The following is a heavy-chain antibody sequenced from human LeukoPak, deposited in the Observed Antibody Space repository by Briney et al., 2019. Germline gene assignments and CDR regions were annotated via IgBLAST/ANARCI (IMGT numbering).Heavy chain of an antibody. CDR2: IIPILGIA. V-gene: IGHV1-69*04. CDR1: GGTFSSYA. D-gene: IGHD2-15*01. Sequence: SVKVSCKASGGTFSSYAISWVRQAPGQGLEWMGRIIPILGIANYAQKFQGRVTITADKSTSTVYMELSSLRSEDTAVYYCARDRRGSGSGGSCYYWGQGTLVTVSS. CDR3: ARDRRGSGSGGSCYY. J-gene: IGHJ4*02.